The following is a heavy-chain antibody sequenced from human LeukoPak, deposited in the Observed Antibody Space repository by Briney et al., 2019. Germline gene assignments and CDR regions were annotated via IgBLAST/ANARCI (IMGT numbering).Heavy chain of an antibody. J-gene: IGHJ6*02. D-gene: IGHD3-22*01. CDR3: ARDKVRHYDSSGYYYKNAYYYYYGMDV. CDR1: GFTFSSYE. CDR2: ISSSGSTI. Sequence: GGSLRLSCAASGFTFSSYEMNWVRQAPGKGLEWVSYISSSGSTIYYADSVKGRFTISRDNAKNSLYLQMNSLRAEDTAVYYCARDKVRHYDSSGYYYKNAYYYYYGMDVWGQGTTVTVSS. V-gene: IGHV3-48*03.